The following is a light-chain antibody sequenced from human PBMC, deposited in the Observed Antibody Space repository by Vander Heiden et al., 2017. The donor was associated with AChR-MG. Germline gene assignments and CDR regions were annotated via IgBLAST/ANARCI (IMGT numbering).Light chain of an antibody. J-gene: IGLJ1*01. CDR1: VLEKQY. CDR2: KDN. Sequence: TTLITCSGDVLEKQYSYWYQQRPGQDHRMVVFKDNDRPSGSPGRFSGSSSVTIVTLTMTDDQAEDEADYYCQSGDSRTAVFGTGTKVTVL. CDR3: QSGDSRTAV. V-gene: IGLV3-25*03.